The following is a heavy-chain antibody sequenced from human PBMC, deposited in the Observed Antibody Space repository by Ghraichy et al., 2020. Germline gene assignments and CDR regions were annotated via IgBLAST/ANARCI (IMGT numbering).Heavy chain of an antibody. CDR3: ARLPSTSDYYDSSDY. J-gene: IGHJ4*02. Sequence: ASVKVSCKASGYTFTGYYMHWVRQAPGQGLEWMGWINPNSGGTNYAQKFQGRVTMTRDTSISTAYMELSRLRSDDTAVYYCARLPSTSDYYDSSDYWGQGTLVTVSS. V-gene: IGHV1-2*02. CDR1: GYTFTGYY. D-gene: IGHD3-22*01. CDR2: INPNSGGT.